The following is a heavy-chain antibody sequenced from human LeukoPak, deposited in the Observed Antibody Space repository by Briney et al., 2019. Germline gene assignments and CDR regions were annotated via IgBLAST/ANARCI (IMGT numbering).Heavy chain of an antibody. V-gene: IGHV3-23*01. CDR3: ARCYYDSSSYYFGAFDI. J-gene: IGHJ3*02. CDR1: GFTFNSYA. D-gene: IGHD3-22*01. CDR2: ISGSGGST. Sequence: GGSLRLSCAASGFTFNSYAMSWVRQAPGKGLEWVSAISGSGGSTYYADSVKGRFTISRDNSKNTLYLQMNSLRAEDTAVYYCARCYYDSSSYYFGAFDIWGQGTMVTVSS.